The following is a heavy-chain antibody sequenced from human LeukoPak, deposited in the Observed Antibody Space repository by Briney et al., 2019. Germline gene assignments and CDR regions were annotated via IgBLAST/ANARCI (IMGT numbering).Heavy chain of an antibody. D-gene: IGHD2-2*01. V-gene: IGHV3-20*04. CDR3: ARSNYCSSTSCPLDY. Sequence: GGSLRLSCAVSGFTFDEFGMSWVRQSPGKGLEWVSGINWNGGSKGYADSVKGRFTISRDNAKNSLYLQMNSLRAEDTAVYYCARSNYCSSTSCPLDYWGQGTLVTVSS. J-gene: IGHJ4*02. CDR2: INWNGGSK. CDR1: GFTFDEFG.